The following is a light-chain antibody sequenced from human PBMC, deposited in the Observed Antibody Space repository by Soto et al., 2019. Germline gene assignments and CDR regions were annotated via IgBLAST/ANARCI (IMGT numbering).Light chain of an antibody. CDR1: QSISNY. CDR2: AAS. Sequence: DIQMTQSPSSLSASVGDRVTITCRASQSISNYLNWYQQKPGKAPELLIYAASSLQSGVPSRFSGSGSGTDFTLTISSLQPEDFATYYCQQSYTTPISFGPGTKVDIK. J-gene: IGKJ3*01. CDR3: QQSYTTPIS. V-gene: IGKV1-39*01.